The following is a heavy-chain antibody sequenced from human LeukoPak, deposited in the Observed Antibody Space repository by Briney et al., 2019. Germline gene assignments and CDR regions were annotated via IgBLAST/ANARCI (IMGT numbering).Heavy chain of an antibody. V-gene: IGHV4-59*01. J-gene: IGHJ3*02. CDR1: GGSISSYY. Sequence: PSETLSLTCTVSGGSISSYYWSWIRQPPGKGLEWIGYIYYSGSTNYNPSLKSRVTISVDTSKNQFSLKLSSVTAADTAVYYCARRALGWSDAFDIWGQGTMVTVSS. CDR2: IYYSGST. D-gene: IGHD4-23*01. CDR3: ARRALGWSDAFDI.